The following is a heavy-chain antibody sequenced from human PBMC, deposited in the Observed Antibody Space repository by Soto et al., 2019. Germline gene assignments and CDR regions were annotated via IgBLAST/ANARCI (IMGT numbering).Heavy chain of an antibody. CDR1: GFTFSTYA. D-gene: IGHD2-15*01. CDR2: ISSGGTST. J-gene: IGHJ2*01. Sequence: GGSLRLSCAASGFTFSTYAMSWVRQAPGKGLEWVSAISSGGTSTYYADSVKGRFTISRDNAKNSLYLQVNSLTDEDTAVYYCAREAAATLWYFDLWGRGTVVTVSS. V-gene: IGHV3-23*01. CDR3: AREAAATLWYFDL.